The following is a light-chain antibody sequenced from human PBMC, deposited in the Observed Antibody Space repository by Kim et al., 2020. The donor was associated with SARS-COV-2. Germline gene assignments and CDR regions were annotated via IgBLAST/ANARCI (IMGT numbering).Light chain of an antibody. CDR3: QQSYSIPWT. J-gene: IGKJ1*01. V-gene: IGKV1-NL1*01. Sequence: ASEGDRVTITCRASQDISNSLAWYQQKPGKAPKLLLYAASKLESGVPSRFSGSGSGTVYTLTISSLQPEDSATFYCQQSYSIPWTFGQGTKVDIK. CDR1: QDISNS. CDR2: AAS.